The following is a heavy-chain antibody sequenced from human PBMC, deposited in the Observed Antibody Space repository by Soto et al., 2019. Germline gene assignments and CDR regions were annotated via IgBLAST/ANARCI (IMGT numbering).Heavy chain of an antibody. D-gene: IGHD6-19*01. CDR3: SKEGRQWLVTSDFNY. CDR1: GFTFSDYA. V-gene: IGHV3-30*18. Sequence: VQLVESGGGVVQPGRSLRLSCAASGFTFSDYAMHWVRQAPGKGLEWVAVVSHDGRNTHYADSVKGRFTISRDSSQNTVPLEMTSVRAEDTAVYYFSKEGRQWLVTSDFNYWGQGFLVTVSS. J-gene: IGHJ4*02. CDR2: VSHDGRNT.